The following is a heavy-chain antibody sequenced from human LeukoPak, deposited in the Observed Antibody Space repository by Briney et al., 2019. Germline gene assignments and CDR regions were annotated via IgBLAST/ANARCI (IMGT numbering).Heavy chain of an antibody. CDR1: GFTFSSYE. Sequence: GGSLRLSCVASGFTFSSYEMNWVRQAPGKGLEWLSYISSSGSSIHYADSVKGRFTISRDNARNSLYLQMNSLRAEDTAVYYCARDQRYDFWSGFYAVDYWGQGTLLTVSS. J-gene: IGHJ4*02. CDR3: ARDQRYDFWSGFYAVDY. V-gene: IGHV3-48*03. CDR2: ISSSGSSI. D-gene: IGHD3-3*01.